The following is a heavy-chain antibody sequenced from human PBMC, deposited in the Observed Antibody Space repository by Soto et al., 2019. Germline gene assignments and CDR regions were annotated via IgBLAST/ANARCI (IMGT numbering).Heavy chain of an antibody. J-gene: IGHJ3*02. CDR1: GGSISSSSYY. CDR3: ARQRSYCSPIRCAFDI. D-gene: IGHD3-10*01. V-gene: IGHV4-39*01. CDR2: TYYSGTT. Sequence: SETLSLTCTVSGGSISSSSYYWGWIRQPPGKGLEWIGSTYYSGTTYYNPSLKSRVTISVDTSKKQLSLKLSSVTAADTAVYYCARQRSYCSPIRCAFDIWGQGTMVTVSS.